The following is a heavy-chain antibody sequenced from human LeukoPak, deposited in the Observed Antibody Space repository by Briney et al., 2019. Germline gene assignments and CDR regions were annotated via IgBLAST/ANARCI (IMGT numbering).Heavy chain of an antibody. J-gene: IGHJ3*02. V-gene: IGHV3-30*03. CDR1: GFNPGHYW. CDR2: ISYDGSNK. CDR3: ASEILGYDAFDI. D-gene: IGHD7-27*01. Sequence: GGSLRLACETSGFNPGHYWMSWVRQAPGKGLEWVAVISYDGSNKYYADSVKGRFTISRDNSKNTLYLQMNSLRAEDTAVYYCASEILGYDAFDIWGQGTMVTVSS.